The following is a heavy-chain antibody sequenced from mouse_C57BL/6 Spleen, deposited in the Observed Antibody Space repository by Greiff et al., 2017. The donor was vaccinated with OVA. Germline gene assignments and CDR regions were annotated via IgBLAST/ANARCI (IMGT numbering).Heavy chain of an antibody. Sequence: QVQLQQPGAELVKPGASVKLSCKASGYTFTSYWMHWVKQRPGQGLEWIGMIHPNSGSTNYNEKFKSKATLTVDKSSSTAYMQLSSLTSEDSAVYYCARPVGGYAMDYWGQGTSVTVSS. CDR2: IHPNSGST. V-gene: IGHV1-64*01. D-gene: IGHD1-1*01. CDR1: GYTFTSYW. J-gene: IGHJ4*01. CDR3: ARPVGGYAMDY.